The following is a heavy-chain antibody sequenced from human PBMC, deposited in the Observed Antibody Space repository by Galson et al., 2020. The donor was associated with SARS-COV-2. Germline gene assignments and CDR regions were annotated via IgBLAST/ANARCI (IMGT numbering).Heavy chain of an antibody. Sequence: SETLSLTCTVSGGSISSRGYYWGWIRQPPGKGLEWIGSIYYTGSTSYNPSLKSRVTISVDTSKNQFSLKLKSVTAADTAVYYYARREQWLIRYWGQGTLVTVSS. J-gene: IGHJ4*02. D-gene: IGHD6-19*01. CDR1: GGSISSRGYY. V-gene: IGHV4-39*01. CDR2: IYYTGST. CDR3: ARREQWLIRY.